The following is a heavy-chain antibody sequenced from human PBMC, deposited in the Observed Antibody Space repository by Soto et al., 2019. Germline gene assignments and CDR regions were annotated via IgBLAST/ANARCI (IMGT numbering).Heavy chain of an antibody. J-gene: IGHJ3*02. CDR2: LNDRGDTT. CDR1: GFTFSYFA. Sequence: GGSLRLSCAASGFTFSYFAMGWVRQAPGKGLEWVSVLNDRGDTTYYTDSVKGRFTISRDNSKNTLYLQMDSLRAEDTAVYYCARDVVGALDAFDIWGQGTMVTVSS. D-gene: IGHD1-26*01. CDR3: ARDVVGALDAFDI. V-gene: IGHV3-23*01.